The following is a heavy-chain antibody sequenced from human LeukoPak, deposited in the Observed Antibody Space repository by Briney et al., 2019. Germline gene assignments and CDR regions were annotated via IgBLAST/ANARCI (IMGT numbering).Heavy chain of an antibody. CDR1: GGTFSSYG. CDR3: ARDRILTGTHPLDY. J-gene: IGHJ4*02. V-gene: IGHV1-18*01. Sequence: ASVKVSCKASGGTFSSYGISWVRQAPGQGLEWMGWISAYNGNTNYAQKLQGRVTMTTDTSTSTAYMELRSLRSDDTAVYYCARDRILTGTHPLDYWGQGTLVTVSS. D-gene: IGHD3-9*01. CDR2: ISAYNGNT.